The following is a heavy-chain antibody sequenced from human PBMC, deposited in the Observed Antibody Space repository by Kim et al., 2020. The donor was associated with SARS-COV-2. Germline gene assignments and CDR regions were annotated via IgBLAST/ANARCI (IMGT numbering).Heavy chain of an antibody. CDR3: AKDQWGYCSSPRCSNGMDV. Sequence: GGSLRLSCAASGYTFTSHAMHWVRQAPGKGLEWVAGISYDGNDKYYADSVKGRLTISRDNSRNTLYQQMNSLRPEDTAVYYCAKDQWGYCSSPRCSNGMDVWGQGTTVTVSS. D-gene: IGHD2-2*01. CDR2: ISYDGNDK. V-gene: IGHV3-30*18. CDR1: GYTFTSHA. J-gene: IGHJ6*02.